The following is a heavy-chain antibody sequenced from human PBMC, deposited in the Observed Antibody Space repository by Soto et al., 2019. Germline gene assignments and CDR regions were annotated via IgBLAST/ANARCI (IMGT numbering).Heavy chain of an antibody. CDR3: TTGIEVATPGDY. D-gene: IGHD6-19*01. V-gene: IGHV5-51*01. J-gene: IGHJ4*02. CDR2: IYPDDSDT. Sequence: PGESLKISCKASGYSFSDFWIGWVRQMPGKGLEWMGLIYPDDSDTRYSPSVQGQVTFSVDKSISTAYVQWSSLKASDTGIYFCTTGIEVATPGDYWGQGTLVTVSS. CDR1: GYSFSDFW.